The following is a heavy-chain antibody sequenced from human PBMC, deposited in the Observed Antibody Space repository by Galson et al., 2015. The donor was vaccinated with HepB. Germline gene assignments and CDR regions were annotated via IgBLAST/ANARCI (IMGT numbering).Heavy chain of an antibody. CDR2: ISAINGGT. D-gene: IGHD3-22*01. CDR1: GFTFSSYA. J-gene: IGHJ5*02. Sequence: SLRLSCAASGFTFSSYAMAWVRQAPGKGLEWVSIISAINGGTYYADSVKGRFTISRDNPKSTLYMQMNSLRAEDTAVYFCAKRDDSGGYVVSWGQGTLVTVSS. V-gene: IGHV3-23*01. CDR3: AKRDDSGGYVVS.